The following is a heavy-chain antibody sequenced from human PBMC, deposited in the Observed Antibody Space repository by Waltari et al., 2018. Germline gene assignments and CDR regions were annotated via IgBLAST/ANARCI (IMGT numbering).Heavy chain of an antibody. D-gene: IGHD2-15*01. J-gene: IGHJ3*02. CDR2: IYHSGST. CDR3: ARGGGYCSGGSCNAFDI. Sequence: QLQLQESGSGLVKPSQPLSLTCAVSGGSISSGGYSWSWIRQPPGKGLEWIGYIYHSGSTYYNPSLKSRVTISVDRSKNQFSLKLSSVTAADTAVYYCARGGGYCSGGSCNAFDIWGQGTMVTVSS. V-gene: IGHV4-30-2*01. CDR1: GGSISSGGYS.